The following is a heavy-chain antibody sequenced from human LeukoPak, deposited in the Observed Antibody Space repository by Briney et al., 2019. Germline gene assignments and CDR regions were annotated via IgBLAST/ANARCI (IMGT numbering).Heavy chain of an antibody. D-gene: IGHD3-22*01. CDR2: INPDGSDI. CDR3: VRGGSFDGSRYYLDC. Sequence: PGGSLRLSCVASGFTSGPYWMAWIRQSPGQGLEFVANINPDGSDINYVDSVKGRFTISRDNAKNSLFLQMISLRAEDTGVYYCVRGGSFDGSRYYLDCWAQGTLVTVSS. CDR1: GFTSGPYW. J-gene: IGHJ4*02. V-gene: IGHV3-7*01.